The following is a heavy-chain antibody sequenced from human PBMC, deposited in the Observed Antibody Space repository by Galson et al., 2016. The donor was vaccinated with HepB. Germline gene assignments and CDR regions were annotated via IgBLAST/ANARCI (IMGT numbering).Heavy chain of an antibody. D-gene: IGHD4-23*01. CDR3: AREGSGGFDY. V-gene: IGHV3-7*03. Sequence: SLRLSCAASGFTFSSYWISWVRQAPGKGPEWVANIKQDGSKKEYVDSVKGRFTISRDNAKNSLYLQMNSLRAEDTAVYYCAREGSGGFDYWGQGTLVTVSS. CDR2: IKQDGSKK. CDR1: GFTFSSYW. J-gene: IGHJ4*02.